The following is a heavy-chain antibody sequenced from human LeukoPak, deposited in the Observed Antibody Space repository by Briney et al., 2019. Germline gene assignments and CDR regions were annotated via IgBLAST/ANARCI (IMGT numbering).Heavy chain of an antibody. J-gene: IGHJ4*02. CDR1: GFSFRIYT. CDR2: ISYDGSNQ. CDR3: VRPLGYCSGGSCYSAFDY. Sequence: GRSLRLSCGASGFSFRIYTMHWVRQAPGKGLEWVALISYDGSNQYYADSVRGRFTISRDNSKNTLYLQMNSLRLEDTAVYYCVRPLGYCSGGSCYSAFDYLGQGTLVTVSS. D-gene: IGHD2-15*01. V-gene: IGHV3-30*04.